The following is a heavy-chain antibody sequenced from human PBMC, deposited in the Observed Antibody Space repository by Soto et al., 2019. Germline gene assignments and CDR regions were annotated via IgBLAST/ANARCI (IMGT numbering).Heavy chain of an antibody. J-gene: IGHJ4*02. Sequence: QVQLQESGPGLVKPSETLSLTCTVSGGSVSSYYWSWIRQPPGKGLEWIGCIYYSGSTNYNPSLKSRVTISVDTSKNQFSLKLSSVTAADTAVYYCARGRRGDYVPCDYWGQGTLVTVSS. CDR2: IYYSGST. V-gene: IGHV4-59*02. CDR3: ARGRRGDYVPCDY. CDR1: GGSVSSYY. D-gene: IGHD4-17*01.